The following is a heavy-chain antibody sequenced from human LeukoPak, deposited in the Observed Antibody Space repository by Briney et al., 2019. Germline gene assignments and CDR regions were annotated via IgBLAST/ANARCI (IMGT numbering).Heavy chain of an antibody. D-gene: IGHD3-10*01. CDR3: AKNVGLQWFQYGMDV. CDR2: IIGSGNSI. CDR1: GFTFSTYA. V-gene: IGHV3-23*01. Sequence: GGSLRLSCAASGFTFSTYAMSWVRQAPGKGLEWVSLIIGSGNSIHYADSVKGRFTISRDNFKNTVFLQLNSLRPEDTAVYYCAKNVGLQWFQYGMDVWGRGTTVTVSS. J-gene: IGHJ6*02.